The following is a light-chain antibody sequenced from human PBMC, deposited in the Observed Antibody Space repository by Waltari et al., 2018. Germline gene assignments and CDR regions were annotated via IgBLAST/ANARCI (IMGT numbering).Light chain of an antibody. CDR2: DAS. J-gene: IGKJ2*01. V-gene: IGKV3-11*01. CDR3: QQRSSWTPHT. Sequence: EIVLTQSPATLSLSPGETATLPCRASQSVGTYLAWYQQKPDQAPRLLIYDASNRATGIPARFRGSGSGTDFTLTISSLEAEDFAVYYCQQRSSWTPHTFGQGARLEIK. CDR1: QSVGTY.